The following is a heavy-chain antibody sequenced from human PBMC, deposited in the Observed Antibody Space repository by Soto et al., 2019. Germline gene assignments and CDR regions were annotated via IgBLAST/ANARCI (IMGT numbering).Heavy chain of an antibody. V-gene: IGHV3-23*01. CDR3: AKTESVVVPAAMFPNDAFDI. CDR2: ISGSGGST. D-gene: IGHD2-2*01. CDR1: GFTFSSYA. Sequence: EVQLLESGGGLVQPGGSLRLSCAASGFTFSSYAMSWVRQAPGKGLEWVSAISGSGGSTYYADSVKGRFTISRDNSKNTLYLQMNSLRAEDTAVYYCAKTESVVVPAAMFPNDAFDIWGQGTMVTVSS. J-gene: IGHJ3*02.